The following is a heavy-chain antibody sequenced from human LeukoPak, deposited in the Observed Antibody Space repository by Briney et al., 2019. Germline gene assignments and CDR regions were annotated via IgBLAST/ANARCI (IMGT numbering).Heavy chain of an antibody. Sequence: GGSLRLSCAASGFTFDDYAMHWVRQAPGKGLEWVSAISGSGGSTYYADSVKGRFTISRDNSKNTLYLQMNSLRAEDTAVYYCAKGSAYSSSWYGDFDYWGQGTLVTVSS. J-gene: IGHJ4*02. CDR1: GFTFDDYA. V-gene: IGHV3-23*01. D-gene: IGHD6-13*01. CDR3: AKGSAYSSSWYGDFDY. CDR2: ISGSGGST.